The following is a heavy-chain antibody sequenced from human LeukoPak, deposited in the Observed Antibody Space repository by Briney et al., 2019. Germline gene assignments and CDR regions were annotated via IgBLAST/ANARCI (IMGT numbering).Heavy chain of an antibody. CDR2: IYHSGST. Sequence: PSETLSLTCAVSGGSISSSFWWSWVRQPPGKGLEWIGEIYHSGSTNYKPSLRSRVTMSVDTSKNQFSLKLSSVTAADTAVYYCARDRYYYDSSAGYYMDVWGKGTTVTISS. V-gene: IGHV4-4*02. CDR1: GGSISSSFW. J-gene: IGHJ6*03. D-gene: IGHD3-22*01. CDR3: ARDRYYYDSSAGYYMDV.